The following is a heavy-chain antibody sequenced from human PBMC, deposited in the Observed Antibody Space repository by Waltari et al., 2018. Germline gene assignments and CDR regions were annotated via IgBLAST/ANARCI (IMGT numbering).Heavy chain of an antibody. CDR2: IIPSFGTA. Sequence: QVQLVQSGAEVKKPGSSVKVSCKASGGTFSSYAISWVRQAPGQGLEWMGGIIPSFGTANDAQKFQCRVTITADESTSTAYMELSSLRSEDTAVYYCARVGSRRVGATYFDYWGQGTLVTVSS. V-gene: IGHV1-69*01. D-gene: IGHD1-26*01. J-gene: IGHJ4*02. CDR1: GGTFSSYA. CDR3: ARVGSRRVGATYFDY.